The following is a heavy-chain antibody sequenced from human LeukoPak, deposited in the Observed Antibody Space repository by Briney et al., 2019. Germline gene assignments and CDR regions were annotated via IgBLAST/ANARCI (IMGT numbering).Heavy chain of an antibody. Sequence: ASVKVSCKASGYTFTSYGISWVRQAPGQGLEWMGWISAYNGNTNYAQKLQGRVTMTTDTSTSTAYMELRSLRSDDTAVYYCARDLQDYGDYVGYFDYWGQGTLVTVSS. CDR1: GYTFTSYG. CDR2: ISAYNGNT. J-gene: IGHJ4*02. D-gene: IGHD4-17*01. CDR3: ARDLQDYGDYVGYFDY. V-gene: IGHV1-18*01.